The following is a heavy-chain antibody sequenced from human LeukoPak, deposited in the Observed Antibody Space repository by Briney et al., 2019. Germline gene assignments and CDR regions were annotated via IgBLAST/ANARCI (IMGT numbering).Heavy chain of an antibody. J-gene: IGHJ4*02. CDR1: GYTFTSYY. D-gene: IGHD1-26*01. CDR2: INPSGGST. CDR3: ARGFVPSGGSSRFDY. Sequence: ASVKVSCKASGYTFTSYYMHWVRQAPGQGLEWMGIINPSGGSTSYAQKFQGRVTMTRDTSTSTVYMELSSLRSDDTAVYYCARGFVPSGGSSRFDYWGQGTLVTVSS. V-gene: IGHV1-46*01.